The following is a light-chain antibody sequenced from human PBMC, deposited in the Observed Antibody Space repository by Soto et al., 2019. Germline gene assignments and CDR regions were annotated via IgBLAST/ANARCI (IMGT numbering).Light chain of an antibody. CDR1: SSNIGSNY. Sequence: QSVLTQPHSASGTPGQRVTISCSGSSSNIGSNYVYWYQQLPGTAPKLLIYSNNQRPSGVPDRFSGSKSGTSASLAISGLRSEDEADYYCAAWDDSLSGYVFGTGTKV. CDR3: AAWDDSLSGYV. J-gene: IGLJ1*01. CDR2: SNN. V-gene: IGLV1-47*02.